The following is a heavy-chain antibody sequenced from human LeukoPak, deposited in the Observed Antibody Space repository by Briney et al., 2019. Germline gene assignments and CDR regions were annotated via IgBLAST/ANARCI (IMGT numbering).Heavy chain of an antibody. V-gene: IGHV3-23*01. J-gene: IGHJ6*03. CDR2: IGGRGGSA. D-gene: IGHD3-9*01. Sequence: GGSLRLSCTASGFTFSSYGMSWVRQAPGKGLEWVSSIGGRGGSAYYADSVKGRFTISRDNSKNTLYLRMNSLRAEDTAVYYCAKQGRDWLRDYYYYMDVWGKGTTVTISS. CDR1: GFTFSSYG. CDR3: AKQGRDWLRDYYYYMDV.